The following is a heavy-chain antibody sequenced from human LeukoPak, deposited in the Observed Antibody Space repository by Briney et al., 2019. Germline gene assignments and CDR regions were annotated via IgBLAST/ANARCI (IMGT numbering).Heavy chain of an antibody. D-gene: IGHD1-26*01. CDR3: ARDRISSGSSNWFDP. V-gene: IGHV1-2*02. J-gene: IGHJ5*02. CDR2: INPNSGGT. CDR1: GYTFTGYY. Sequence: ASVKASCKASGYTFTGYYMHWVRQAPGQGLEWMGWINPNSGGTNYAQKFQGRVTMTRDTSISTAYMELSRLRSDDTAVYYCARDRISSGSSNWFDPWGQGTLVAVSS.